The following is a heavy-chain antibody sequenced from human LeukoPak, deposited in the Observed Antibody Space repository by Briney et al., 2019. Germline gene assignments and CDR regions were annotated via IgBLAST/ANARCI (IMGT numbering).Heavy chain of an antibody. CDR3: ARETAGDYGDYGSRGVVDY. CDR1: GGSVSSGSYY. D-gene: IGHD4-17*01. CDR2: IYYDGST. J-gene: IGHJ4*02. Sequence: SETLSLTCTVSGGSVSSGSYYWGWIRLPPGKGLEWIGYIYYDGSTNYIPSLKSRVTISAETSKNQFSLKLRSVTAADTAVYYCARETAGDYGDYGSRGVVDYWGQGTLVTVSS. V-gene: IGHV4-61*01.